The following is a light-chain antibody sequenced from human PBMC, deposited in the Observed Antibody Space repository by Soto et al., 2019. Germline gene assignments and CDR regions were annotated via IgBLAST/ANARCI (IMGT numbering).Light chain of an antibody. V-gene: IGLV1-51*01. CDR2: DNS. CDR1: KSNIGNNY. CDR3: GAWDDSLSAV. J-gene: IGLJ2*01. Sequence: QSVLTQPHSVSAAPGQKVTISCSGSKSNIGNNYVSWYQHLPGTAPKLLIYDNSKRPTGIPDRFSGSKSGTSATLGITGLQTGDEADYYCGAWDDSLSAVFGGGTKVTVL.